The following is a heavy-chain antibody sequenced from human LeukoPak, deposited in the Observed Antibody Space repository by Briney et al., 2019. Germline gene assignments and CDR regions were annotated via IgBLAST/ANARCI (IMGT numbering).Heavy chain of an antibody. V-gene: IGHV3-7*01. CDR1: GFTFSSYW. CDR2: IKQDGSEK. Sequence: GGSLRLSCAASGFTFSSYWMSWVRQAPGKGLEWVANIKQDGSEKYYVDSVKGRFTISRDNAKNSLYLQMNSLRAEDTAAYYCARETYGDYPDYWGQGTLVTVSS. CDR3: ARETYGDYPDY. D-gene: IGHD4-17*01. J-gene: IGHJ4*02.